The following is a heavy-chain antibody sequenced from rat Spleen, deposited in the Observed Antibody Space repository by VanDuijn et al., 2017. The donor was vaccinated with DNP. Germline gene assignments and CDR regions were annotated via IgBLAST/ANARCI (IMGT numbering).Heavy chain of an antibody. Sequence: EVQLVESGGGLVQPGRSLKLSCVASGFTFNNYWMTWIRQVPGKGLEWVASITSSGGSTYYPDSVKGRFTISRDNAKNTLYLQMNSLRSEDTATYYCAREITTVVTGPLDYWGQGVMVTVSS. CDR1: GFTFNNYW. CDR2: ITSSGGST. V-gene: IGHV5-31*01. CDR3: AREITTVVTGPLDY. J-gene: IGHJ2*01. D-gene: IGHD1-1*01.